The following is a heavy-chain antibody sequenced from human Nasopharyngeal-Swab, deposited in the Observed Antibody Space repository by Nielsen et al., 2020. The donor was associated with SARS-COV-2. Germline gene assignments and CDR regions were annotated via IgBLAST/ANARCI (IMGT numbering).Heavy chain of an antibody. CDR2: IVVGSGST. CDR1: GFTFTSSA. J-gene: IGHJ6*02. Sequence: SVKVSCKASGFTFTSSAVQWVRQARGQRLEWIGWIVVGSGSTNFAQKFQERVIITGDMSTSTAYMELNSLSSEDTAVYYCAATLVAGGKGDNYYYGMDVWGQGTTVTVSS. V-gene: IGHV1-58*01. D-gene: IGHD6-19*01. CDR3: AATLVAGGKGDNYYYGMDV.